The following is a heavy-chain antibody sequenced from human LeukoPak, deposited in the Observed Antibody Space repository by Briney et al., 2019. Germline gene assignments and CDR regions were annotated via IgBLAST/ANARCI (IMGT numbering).Heavy chain of an antibody. D-gene: IGHD3-22*01. J-gene: IGHJ4*02. CDR3: AKGNNGYYDSSGYPDYFDY. CDR2: ISWNSGAI. V-gene: IGHV3-9*01. Sequence: GGSLRLSCAASGFTFDYYAMHWVRQAPGKGLEWVSGISWNSGAIGYADSVKGRFTISRDNAKNSLYLQMNSLRAEVTALYYCAKGNNGYYDSSGYPDYFDYWGQGTLVTVSS. CDR1: GFTFDYYA.